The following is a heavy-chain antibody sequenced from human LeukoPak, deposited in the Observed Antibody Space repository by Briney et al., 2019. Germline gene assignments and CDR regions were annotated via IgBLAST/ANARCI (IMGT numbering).Heavy chain of an antibody. CDR1: GYNFDSYL. Sequence: GESLKISCEGSGYNFDSYLIAWVRQVPGKGPEWMGIMNPSDFDIRKSPSFQGQVTISVDQSISTAYLEWSSLKASDTAIYYCARQSGYYAFDFWGQGTLVTVSS. CDR3: ARQSGYYAFDF. J-gene: IGHJ4*02. D-gene: IGHD3-22*01. CDR2: MNPSDFDI. V-gene: IGHV5-51*01.